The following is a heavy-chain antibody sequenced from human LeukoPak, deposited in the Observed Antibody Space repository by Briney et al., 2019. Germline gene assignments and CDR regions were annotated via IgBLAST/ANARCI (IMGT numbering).Heavy chain of an antibody. CDR2: INPSGGST. J-gene: IGHJ4*02. CDR3: AREDELELHYFDY. V-gene: IGHV1-46*01. CDR1: GYTLTELS. Sequence: GASVKVSCKVSGYTLTELSMHWVRQAPGQGLEWMGIINPSGGSTSYAQKFQGRVTMTRDTSTSTVYMELSSLRSEDTAVYYCAREDELELHYFDYWGQGTLVTVSS. D-gene: IGHD1-7*01.